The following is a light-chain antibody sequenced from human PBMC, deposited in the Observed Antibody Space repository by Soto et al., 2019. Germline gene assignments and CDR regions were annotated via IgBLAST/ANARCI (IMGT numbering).Light chain of an antibody. J-gene: IGKJ5*01. CDR1: QSVRSN. CDR3: QQRSNWPIT. CDR2: GAS. V-gene: IGKV3-11*01. Sequence: EVVMTQSPATLSVSPGERVTLSCRASQSVRSNLAWYQQKPGQAPRLLIYGASSRATGIPDRFSGSGSGTDFTLTISSLEPEDFALYYCQQRSNWPITFGQGTRLEIK.